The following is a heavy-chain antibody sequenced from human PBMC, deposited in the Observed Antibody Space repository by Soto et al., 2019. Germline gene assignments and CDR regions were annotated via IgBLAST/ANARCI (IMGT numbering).Heavy chain of an antibody. J-gene: IGHJ6*02. V-gene: IGHV3-30-3*01. CDR3: AYRTDDILTGPSHCGMDV. D-gene: IGHD3-9*01. Sequence: GWSLRLSCAASGFTFSSYAMHWVRQAPGKGLEWVAVISYDGSNKYYADSVKGRFTISRDNSKNTLYPQMNRLRAEDTAAYYCAYRTDDILTGPSHCGMDVWGQGTTVTVSS. CDR2: ISYDGSNK. CDR1: GFTFSSYA.